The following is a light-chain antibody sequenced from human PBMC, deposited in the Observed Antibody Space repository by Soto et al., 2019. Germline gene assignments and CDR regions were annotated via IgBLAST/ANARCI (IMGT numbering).Light chain of an antibody. CDR1: QSINSW. J-gene: IGKJ2*01. CDR3: QQYDRFPYT. Sequence: DIQMTQSPSTLSASIGDTVIITCRASQSINSWLAWYQQKPGKAPKLLIHKASTLESGVPSRFSGSKSGTEVTLTISSLQPDDFATFYCQQYDRFPYTFGQGTKLEIK. V-gene: IGKV1-5*03. CDR2: KAS.